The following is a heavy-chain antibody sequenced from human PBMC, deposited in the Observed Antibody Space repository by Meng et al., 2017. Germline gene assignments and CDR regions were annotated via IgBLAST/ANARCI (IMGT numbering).Heavy chain of an antibody. V-gene: IGHV1-2*02. J-gene: IGHJ4*02. CDR3: AGASYGYSYGFPQYYFDY. Sequence: MISCKASGYTFTGYYMHWVRQAPGQGLEWMGWSNSNSGGTNYTQKFQGRVTMTRDTSISTAYMELSRLRSDDTAVYYCAGASYGYSYGFPQYYFDYWGQGTLVTVSS. D-gene: IGHD5-18*01. CDR2: SNSNSGGT. CDR1: GYTFTGYY.